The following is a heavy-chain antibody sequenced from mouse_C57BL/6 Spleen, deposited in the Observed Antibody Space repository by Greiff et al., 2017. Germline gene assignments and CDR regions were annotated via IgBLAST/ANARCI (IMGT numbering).Heavy chain of an antibody. CDR3: VRHKDYYGSSYFAY. CDR1: GFSFNTYA. V-gene: IGHV10-1*01. J-gene: IGHJ3*01. CDR2: IRSKSNNYAT. D-gene: IGHD1-1*01. Sequence: EVQLVESGGGLVQPKGSLKLSCAASGFSFNTYAMNWVRQAPGKGLEWVARIRSKSNNYATYYADSVKDRFTISRDDSESMLYLQMNNMKTEDTAMYYCVRHKDYYGSSYFAYWGQGTLVTVSA.